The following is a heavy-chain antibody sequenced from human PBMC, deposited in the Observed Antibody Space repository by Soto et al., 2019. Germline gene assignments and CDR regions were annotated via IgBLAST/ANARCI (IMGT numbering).Heavy chain of an antibody. J-gene: IGHJ5*02. Sequence: ASVKVSCKASGYTFTGYYMHWVRQAPGQGLEWMGWINPNSGGTNYAQKFQGRVTMTRDTSISTAYMELSRLRSDDTAVYYCARGYCSGGSCLSWFDPWGQGTLVTVSS. D-gene: IGHD2-15*01. CDR3: ARGYCSGGSCLSWFDP. CDR1: GYTFTGYY. V-gene: IGHV1-2*02. CDR2: INPNSGGT.